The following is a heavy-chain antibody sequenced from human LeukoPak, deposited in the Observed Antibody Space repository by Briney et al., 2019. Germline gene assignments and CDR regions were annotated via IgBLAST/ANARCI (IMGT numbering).Heavy chain of an antibody. CDR1: GFTFSSYS. D-gene: IGHD6-19*01. CDR2: ISSSSSYI. J-gene: IGHJ4*02. V-gene: IGHV3-21*04. Sequence: PGGSLRLSCAASGFTFSSYSMNWVRQAPGKGLEWVSSISSSSSYIYYADSVKGRFTISRDNAKNSLYLQMNSLRAEDTAVYYCARRLYSSGWYPIDYWGQGTLVTVSS. CDR3: ARRLYSSGWYPIDY.